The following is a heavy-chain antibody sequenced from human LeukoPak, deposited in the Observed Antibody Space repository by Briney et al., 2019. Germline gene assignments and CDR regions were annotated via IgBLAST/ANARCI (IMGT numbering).Heavy chain of an antibody. CDR2: IKQDGSEK. D-gene: IGHD3-10*01. V-gene: IGHV3-7*01. J-gene: IGHJ4*02. Sequence: PGGSLRLSXXXXGFTFSSYWMSWVSQAPGKGLEWVANIKQDGSEKYYVDSVKGRFTISRDNAKNSLYLQMNSLRAEDTAVYYCARSLGNHHIRGVISNWGQGTLVTVSS. CDR3: ARSLGNHHIRGVISN. CDR1: GFTFSSYW.